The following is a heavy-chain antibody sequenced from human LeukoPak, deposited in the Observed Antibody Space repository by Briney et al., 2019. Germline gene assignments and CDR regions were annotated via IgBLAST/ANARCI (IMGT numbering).Heavy chain of an antibody. Sequence: GGSLRLSCAASGFNLNNYYLSWDRQAPGKGLEWVANINRDGTDIHYGDSVKGRFTISLDSAKKSVYLQMNSLRAEDTAVYYCARSRWPEDFWGQGTLVTVSS. J-gene: IGHJ4*02. CDR3: ARSRWPEDF. V-gene: IGHV3-7*01. D-gene: IGHD4-23*01. CDR2: INRDGTDI. CDR1: GFNLNNYY.